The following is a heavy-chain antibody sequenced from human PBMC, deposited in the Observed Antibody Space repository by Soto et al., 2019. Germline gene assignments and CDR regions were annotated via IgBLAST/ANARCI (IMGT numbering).Heavy chain of an antibody. V-gene: IGHV3-21*01. CDR1: GFTFRTYT. CDR3: ARDRGYDAHDYYYNAMDV. D-gene: IGHD3-10*01. CDR2: IRGFSPYT. Sequence: GGSLRLSCISSGFTFRTYTMNWVRQAPGKWLEWVSGIRGFSPYTFYAESVKGRFTISRDNAKNSLYLQMNSLRAEDTAVYYCARDRGYDAHDYYYNAMDVWGQGXTVTVYS. J-gene: IGHJ6*02.